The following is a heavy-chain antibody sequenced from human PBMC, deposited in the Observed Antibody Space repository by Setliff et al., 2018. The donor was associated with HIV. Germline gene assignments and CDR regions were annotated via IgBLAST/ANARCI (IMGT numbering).Heavy chain of an antibody. V-gene: IGHV3-48*03. Sequence: PGGSLRLSCAASGFTLSDYEMNWVRQAPGKGLEWVSYISSGGGSIYYADSVKGRFTISRDNAKNSLYLQMNSLRAEDTAVYYCARGPYTIDYWGQGTLVTVSS. D-gene: IGHD3-16*01. CDR1: GFTLSDYE. CDR2: ISSGGGSI. CDR3: ARGPYTIDY. J-gene: IGHJ4*02.